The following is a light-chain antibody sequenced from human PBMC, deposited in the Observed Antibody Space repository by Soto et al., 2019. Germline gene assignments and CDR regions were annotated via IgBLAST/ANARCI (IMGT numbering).Light chain of an antibody. Sequence: EVGLKPFQGLMCVFTGKRAALSCRGIQSVASRNLAWYQQKSGQPPRLLISDASNRATGIPARFSGSGSGTDFTLPISRLEPEDFAVDYCQRRSAWCTVGLGTRLEIK. CDR3: QRRSAWCT. V-gene: IGKV3-11*01. J-gene: IGKJ5*01. CDR2: DAS. CDR1: QSVASRN.